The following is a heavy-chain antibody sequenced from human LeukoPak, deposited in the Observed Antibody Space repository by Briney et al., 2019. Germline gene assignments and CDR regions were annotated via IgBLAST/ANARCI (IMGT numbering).Heavy chain of an antibody. J-gene: IGHJ4*02. CDR2: VEYTGST. CDR1: GVSISNYI. CDR3: ARSLPVSLGWMYYFDQ. D-gene: IGHD7-27*01. V-gene: IGHV4-59*01. Sequence: SETLSLTCTVSGVSISNYIGSWIRQSPGGDLEWIGYVEYTGSTNYNPSLKNRVTISIDRSKNHFSLKLTSVTAADTAVYFCARSLPVSLGWMYYFDQWGQGTRVTVSS.